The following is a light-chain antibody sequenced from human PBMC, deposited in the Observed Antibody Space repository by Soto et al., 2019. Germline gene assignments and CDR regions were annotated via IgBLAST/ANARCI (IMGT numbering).Light chain of an antibody. CDR1: SSDGGGYNY. CDR2: DVS. Sequence: QSALTQPRSVSGAPGQSVTISCTGTSSDGGGYNYVSWYQQHPGKAPKLMIYDVSKRPSGVPDRFSGYKSGNTASLTISGLQAEDEADYYFCSYAGSYTYVFGTGTKLTVL. CDR3: CSYAGSYTYV. J-gene: IGLJ1*01. V-gene: IGLV2-11*01.